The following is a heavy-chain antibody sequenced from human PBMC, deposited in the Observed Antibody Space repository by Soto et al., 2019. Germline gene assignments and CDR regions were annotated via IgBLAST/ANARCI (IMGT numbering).Heavy chain of an antibody. CDR3: ASGHGSSWTYYYYGMDV. Sequence: KPSETLSLTCTVSGGSVSGGSYYWSWIRQPPGKGLERIGYIYYSGSTNYNPSLKSRVTISVDTSKNQFSLKLSSVTAADTAVYYCASGHGSSWTYYYYGMDVWGQGTTVTVSS. V-gene: IGHV4-61*01. J-gene: IGHJ6*02. CDR1: GGSVSGGSYY. CDR2: IYYSGST. D-gene: IGHD6-13*01.